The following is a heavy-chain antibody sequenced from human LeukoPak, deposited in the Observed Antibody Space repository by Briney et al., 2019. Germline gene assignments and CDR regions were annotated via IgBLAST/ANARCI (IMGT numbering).Heavy chain of an antibody. CDR3: ARDLAGHYYGSGSSFDY. CDR1: GFTFKSYD. Sequence: GGSLRLSCAASGFTFKSYDMHWVRQAAGEGLEWVSAIGTAGDTYYPGSVKGQFTISRDNAKNSLFLQMDSLRAEDTAVYYCARDLAGHYYGSGSSFDYWGQGTLVTVSS. D-gene: IGHD3-10*01. CDR2: IGTAGDT. V-gene: IGHV3-13*01. J-gene: IGHJ4*02.